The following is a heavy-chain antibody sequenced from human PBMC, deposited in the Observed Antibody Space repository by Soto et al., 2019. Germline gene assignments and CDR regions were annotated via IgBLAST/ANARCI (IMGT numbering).Heavy chain of an antibody. V-gene: IGHV4-59*08. D-gene: IGHD6-13*01. CDR2: IYYSGST. CDR3: ARWAYSSSWYEPDFYYYYMDV. CDR1: GGSISSYY. J-gene: IGHJ6*03. Sequence: SETLSLTCTVSGGSISSYYWSWIRQPPGKGLEWIGYIYYSGSTNYNPSLKSRVTISVDTSKNQFSLKLSAVTAADTAVYYCARWAYSSSWYEPDFYYYYMDVWGKGTTVTVSS.